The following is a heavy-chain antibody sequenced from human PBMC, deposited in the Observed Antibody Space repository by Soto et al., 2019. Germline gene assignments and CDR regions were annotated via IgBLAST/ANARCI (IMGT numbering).Heavy chain of an antibody. CDR3: AAGAYYFDY. D-gene: IGHD3-10*01. J-gene: IGHJ4*02. Sequence: QVQLVESGGGVVQPGRSLRLSCAASGFTFSSYGMHWVRQAPGKGLEWVAVIWYDGRNKYYADSVKGRFTISRDNSKNTLYLQMNSLRAEDTAVYYCAAGAYYFDYWGQGTLVTVSS. CDR2: IWYDGRNK. CDR1: GFTFSSYG. V-gene: IGHV3-33*01.